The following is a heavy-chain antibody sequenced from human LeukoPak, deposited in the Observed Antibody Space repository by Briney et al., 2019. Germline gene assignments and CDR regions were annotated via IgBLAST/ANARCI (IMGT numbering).Heavy chain of an antibody. D-gene: IGHD5-24*01. Sequence: GGSLRLSCAASGFTFSSYSMNWVRQAPGKGLEWVSYISSSSSTIYYADSVKGRFTISRDNSKNSLYLQMNSLRAEDTAVYYCARDQGRWLQGSFGYWGQGTLVTVSS. CDR3: ARDQGRWLQGSFGY. J-gene: IGHJ4*02. V-gene: IGHV3-48*04. CDR1: GFTFSSYS. CDR2: ISSSSSTI.